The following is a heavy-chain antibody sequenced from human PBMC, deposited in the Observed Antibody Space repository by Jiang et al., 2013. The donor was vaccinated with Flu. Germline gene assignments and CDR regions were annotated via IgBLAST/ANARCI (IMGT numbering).Heavy chain of an antibody. V-gene: IGHV4-30-4*01. J-gene: IGHJ4*02. CDR3: ARGCRTGGTCSPFDY. CDR1: GGSISSDNHF. Sequence: SLTCTVSGGSISSDNHFWSWIRQSPGKGPEWIGYIHYSGNAYYTQSLKSRVTISVDTSKNQFSLKLSSVTAADTAVYYCARGCRTGGTCSPFDYWGQGTLVTVSS. CDR2: IHYSGNA. D-gene: IGHD2-15*01.